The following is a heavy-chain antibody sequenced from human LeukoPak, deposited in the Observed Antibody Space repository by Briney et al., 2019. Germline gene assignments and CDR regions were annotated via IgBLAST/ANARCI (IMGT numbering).Heavy chain of an antibody. Sequence: PSETLSLTCAVSGYSISRGSYWGWIRQPPGKGLEWIGSIYRSGSTYYNPSLKTRVTISADTSKNQFSLKLSSVTAADTAVYYCARAPYDYGDYDYWGQGTLVTVSS. J-gene: IGHJ4*02. CDR1: GYSISRGSY. CDR2: IYRSGST. V-gene: IGHV4-38-2*01. CDR3: ARAPYDYGDYDY. D-gene: IGHD4-17*01.